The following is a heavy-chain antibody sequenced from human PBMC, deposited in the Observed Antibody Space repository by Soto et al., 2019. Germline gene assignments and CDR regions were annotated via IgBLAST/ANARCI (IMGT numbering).Heavy chain of an antibody. D-gene: IGHD3-10*01. J-gene: IGHJ4*02. CDR1: GFSFRSYS. CDR3: ARVGTYYGSGSPYCSDY. V-gene: IGHV3-21*01. CDR2: ISSSSSYI. Sequence: EVQLVESGGGLVKPGGSLRLSCAGSGFSFRSYSMNWVRQVPGKGLEWVSSISSSSSYINYADSMKGRFTISRDNAKNSLYLQMNSLRAEDTAVYYCARVGTYYGSGSPYCSDYWGQGTLVTVSS.